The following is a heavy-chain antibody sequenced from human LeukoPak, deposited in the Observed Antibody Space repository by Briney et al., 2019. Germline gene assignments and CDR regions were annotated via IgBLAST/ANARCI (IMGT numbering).Heavy chain of an antibody. CDR2: IYSSGNT. Sequence: SETLSLTCTVSGVSISSSSYYWGWIRQPPGKGLEWIGNIYSSGNTYYNASLKSRFTMYIDTSKNQFSLKLSSVTAADTAMYYCAKSNGYGLIDYWGQGTLVTVSS. J-gene: IGHJ4*02. CDR1: GVSISSSSYY. D-gene: IGHD5-12*01. CDR3: AKSNGYGLIDY. V-gene: IGHV4-39*01.